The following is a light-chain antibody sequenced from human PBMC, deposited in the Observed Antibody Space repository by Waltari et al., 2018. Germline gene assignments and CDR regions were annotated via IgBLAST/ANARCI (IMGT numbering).Light chain of an antibody. CDR2: GAS. CDR1: QSGSSN. V-gene: IGKV3-15*01. CDR3: QQYNNWPRT. Sequence: EIVMTQSPATLSVSPGERATLSCRASQSGSSNLAWYQQKPGQAPRPLIYGASTRAAGIPARFSGSGSGTEFTLTISSLQSEDLALYFCQQYNNWPRTFGQGTKVEI. J-gene: IGKJ2*02.